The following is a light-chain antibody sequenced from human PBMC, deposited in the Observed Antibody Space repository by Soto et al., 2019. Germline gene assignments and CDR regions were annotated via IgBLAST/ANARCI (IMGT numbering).Light chain of an antibody. J-gene: IGKJ5*01. CDR2: AAS. Sequence: DIQLTQSPSFLSASVGDRVTITCRASRGISSYLAWYQQKPGKAPKLLIYAASTLQGGVPSRFSGSGSGTEFTLTISSLQPEDFATYYCQQLNSYPVTFGQGTRLENK. CDR3: QQLNSYPVT. CDR1: RGISSY. V-gene: IGKV1-9*01.